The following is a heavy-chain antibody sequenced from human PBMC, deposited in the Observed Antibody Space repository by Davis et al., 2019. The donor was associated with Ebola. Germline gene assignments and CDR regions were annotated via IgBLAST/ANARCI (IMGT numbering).Heavy chain of an antibody. J-gene: IGHJ6*04. CDR1: GNTISTYT. CDR3: ARGRPQRIAARLPRPPYYYYGMDV. V-gene: IGHV1-69*13. D-gene: IGHD6-6*01. CDR2: IIPIFGTA. Sequence: SVKVSCKASGNTISTYTIDWVRQAPGQGLEWMGGIIPIFGTANYAQKFQGRVTITADESTSTAYMELSSLRSEDTAVYYCARGRPQRIAARLPRPPYYYYGMDVWGKGTTVTVSS.